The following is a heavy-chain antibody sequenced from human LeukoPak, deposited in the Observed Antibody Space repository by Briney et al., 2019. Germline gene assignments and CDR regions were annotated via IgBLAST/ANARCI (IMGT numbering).Heavy chain of an antibody. J-gene: IGHJ4*02. D-gene: IGHD4-17*01. CDR1: GYSFTGYY. CDR2: INPNSGGT. CDR3: ARDFGETTVGIDY. V-gene: IGHV1-2*02. Sequence: ASVKVSCKASGYSFTGYYMHWVRQAPGQGLEWMGWINPNSGGTKYAQKFKGRVTMTTDTSTSTAYMELRSLRSDDTAVYYCARDFGETTVGIDYWGQGTLVTVSS.